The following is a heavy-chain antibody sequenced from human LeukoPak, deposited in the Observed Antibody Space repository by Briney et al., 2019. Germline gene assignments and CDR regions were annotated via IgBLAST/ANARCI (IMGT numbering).Heavy chain of an antibody. CDR3: ARSPGYCSGGSCYADWYFDL. J-gene: IGHJ2*01. D-gene: IGHD2-15*01. CDR1: GGTFSSYA. CDR2: INPSGGST. V-gene: IGHV1-46*01. Sequence: GASVKVSCKASGGTFSSYAISWVRQAPGQGLEWMGIINPSGGSTSYAQKFQGRVTMTRDMSTSTVYMELSSLRSEDTAVYYCARSPGYCSGGSCYADWYFDLWGRGTLVTVSS.